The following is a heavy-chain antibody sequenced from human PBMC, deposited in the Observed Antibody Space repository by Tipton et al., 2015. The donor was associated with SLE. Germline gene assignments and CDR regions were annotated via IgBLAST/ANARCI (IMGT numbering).Heavy chain of an antibody. CDR3: AKDRVGASYSEIHY. D-gene: IGHD1-26*01. CDR2: ISVNGGRI. J-gene: IGHJ4*02. Sequence: WVRQAPGKGLEWVTGISVNGGRIYYADSEKGRFTVSRDNAKNTMFLQMNSLRAEDTAIYYCAKDRVGASYSEIHYWGQGTLVTVSS. V-gene: IGHV3-23*01.